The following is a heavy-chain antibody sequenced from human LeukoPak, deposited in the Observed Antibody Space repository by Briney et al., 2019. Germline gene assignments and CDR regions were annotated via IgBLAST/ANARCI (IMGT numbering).Heavy chain of an antibody. Sequence: GGSLRLSCAASGFTFSSYGMHWVRQAPGKGLEWVAFIRYDGSNKYYADSVKGRFTISRDNSKNTLYLQMNSLRAEDTAVYYCAKDLRYPREYYFDYWGQGTLVTVSS. CDR3: AKDLRYPREYYFDY. V-gene: IGHV3-30*02. CDR2: IRYDGSNK. CDR1: GFTFSSYG. J-gene: IGHJ4*02. D-gene: IGHD3-9*01.